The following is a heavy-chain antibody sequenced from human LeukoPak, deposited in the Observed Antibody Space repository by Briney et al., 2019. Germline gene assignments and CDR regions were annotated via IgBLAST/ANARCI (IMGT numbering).Heavy chain of an antibody. CDR2: IYHSGST. CDR1: GGSISSSSYY. D-gene: IGHD2-15*01. CDR3: ARWWVVVAAVDY. J-gene: IGHJ4*02. V-gene: IGHV4-39*07. Sequence: SETLSLTCTVSGGSISSSSYYWGWIRQPPGKGLEWIGSIYHSGSTYYNPSLKSRVTISVDTSKNQFSLKLSSVTAADTAVYYCARWWVVVAAVDYWGQGTLVTVSS.